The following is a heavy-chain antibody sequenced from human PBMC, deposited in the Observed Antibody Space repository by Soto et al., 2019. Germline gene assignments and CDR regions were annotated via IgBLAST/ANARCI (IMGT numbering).Heavy chain of an antibody. J-gene: IGHJ4*02. D-gene: IGHD5-18*01. V-gene: IGHV1-18*04. CDR1: GYTFTSYG. CDR2: ISTYYDNT. CDR3: ARDTPRRYNSGQGLDY. Sequence: QVQLVQSGAEVKKPGASVKVSCKASGYTFTSYGISWVRQAPGQGLEWMGWISTYYDNTNYAQNLRGRVTMTTDTSTSTGYMELRSLRSDDTAVYYCARDTPRRYNSGQGLDYWGQGTLVTVSS.